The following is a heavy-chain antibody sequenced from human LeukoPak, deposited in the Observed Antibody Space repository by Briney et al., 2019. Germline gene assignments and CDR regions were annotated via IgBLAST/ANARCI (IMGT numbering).Heavy chain of an antibody. D-gene: IGHD3-10*01. Sequence: GGSLRLSCAASGFTFSSYAMSWVRQAPGKGLEWVSAISGSGGSTYYADSVKGRFTISRDNPKNTLYLQMNSLRAEDTAVYYCAREVYYGSGSYDNGMDVWGQGTTVTVSS. J-gene: IGHJ6*02. CDR1: GFTFSSYA. V-gene: IGHV3-23*01. CDR3: AREVYYGSGSYDNGMDV. CDR2: ISGSGGST.